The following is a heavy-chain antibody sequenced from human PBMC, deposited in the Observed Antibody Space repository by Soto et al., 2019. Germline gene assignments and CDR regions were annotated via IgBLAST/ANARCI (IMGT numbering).Heavy chain of an antibody. CDR2: IVPIFDTT. CDR3: ARDRDHYHTSGGFEC. D-gene: IGHD3-22*01. CDR1: GGTFRSSS. J-gene: IGHJ4*02. Sequence: QVHLVQSGAEVKKPGSSVKVSCKASGGTFRSSSITWVRQAPGQGLEWMGGIVPIFDTTTYAQKFPDRVPITADESTGTAYLGLSSLRSEDTAVYYCARDRDHYHTSGGFECWGQGTLVTVSS. V-gene: IGHV1-69*12.